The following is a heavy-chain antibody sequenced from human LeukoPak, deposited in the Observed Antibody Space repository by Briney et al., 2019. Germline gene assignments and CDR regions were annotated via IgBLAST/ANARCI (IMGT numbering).Heavy chain of an antibody. CDR1: GFTLSSYA. J-gene: IGHJ4*02. V-gene: IGHV3-23*01. CDR3: ARANSAHFDY. Sequence: PGGSLRLSCAASGFTLSSYAMSWDRQAPGKGLEWVSGISGSGGTTYHADSVKGRCIISRDNSKNTLYLQMNSLRAEDTAVYYCARANSAHFDYWGQGTLVTVSS. D-gene: IGHD3-10*01. CDR2: ISGSGGTT.